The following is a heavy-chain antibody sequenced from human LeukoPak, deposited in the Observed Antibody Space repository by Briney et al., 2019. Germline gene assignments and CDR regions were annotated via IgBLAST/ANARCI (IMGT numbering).Heavy chain of an antibody. CDR3: ASGTIVGARGADN. V-gene: IGHV3-21*01. D-gene: IGHD1-26*01. CDR2: ISGSSHHI. CDR1: GFTFSTCS. Sequence: GGSLRLSCAASGFTFSTCSMKWVRQAPGKALEWVSPISGSSHHIYYADSVKGRFTISRDNANNLLYLQMNSLRAEDTAVYYCASGTIVGARGADNWGQGTLVTVSS. J-gene: IGHJ4*02.